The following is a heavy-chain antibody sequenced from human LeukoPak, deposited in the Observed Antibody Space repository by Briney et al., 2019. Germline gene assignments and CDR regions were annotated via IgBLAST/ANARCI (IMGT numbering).Heavy chain of an antibody. V-gene: IGHV3-7*01. CDR1: GGSISSSSYY. Sequence: ETLSLTCTVSGGSISSSSYYWGWIRQPPGKGLEWVANIKQDGSDKYYVDSVKGRFTISRDNAKNSLFLQMNSLRAEDTALYYCARGCSRAACPYYFDYWGRGTLVTVSS. CDR3: ARGCSRAACPYYFDY. J-gene: IGHJ4*02. CDR2: IKQDGSDK. D-gene: IGHD2-15*01.